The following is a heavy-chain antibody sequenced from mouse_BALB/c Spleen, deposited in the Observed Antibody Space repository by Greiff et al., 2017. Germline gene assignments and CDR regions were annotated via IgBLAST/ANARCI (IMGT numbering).Heavy chain of an antibody. CDR2: INPSNGRT. V-gene: IGHV1S81*02. D-gene: IGHD1-1*01. J-gene: IGHJ3*01. CDR1: GYTFTSYW. Sequence: QVQLQQSGAELVRPGSSVKISCKASGYTFTSYWMHWVKQRPGQGLEWIGEINPSNGRTNYNEKFKSKATLTVDKSSSTAYMQLSSLTSEDSAVYYCARGDYHGGFAYWGQGTLVTVSA. CDR3: ARGDYHGGFAY.